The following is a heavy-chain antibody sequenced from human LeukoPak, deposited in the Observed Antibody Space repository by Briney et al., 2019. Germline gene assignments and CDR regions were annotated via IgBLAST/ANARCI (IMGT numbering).Heavy chain of an antibody. CDR3: ARLLAYCSSTSCYYDY. CDR2: ISSASGSI. Sequence: GGSLRLSCAASGFTFSSYSMNWVRQAPGKGLEWVSYISSASGSIYYADSVKGRFTISRDNAKNSLFLQMNSLGAEDTAVYYCARLLAYCSSTSCYYDYWGQGTLVTVSS. V-gene: IGHV3-48*04. J-gene: IGHJ4*02. D-gene: IGHD2-2*01. CDR1: GFTFSSYS.